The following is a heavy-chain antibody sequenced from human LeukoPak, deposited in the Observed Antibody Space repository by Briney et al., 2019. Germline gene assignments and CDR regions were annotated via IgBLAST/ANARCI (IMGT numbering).Heavy chain of an antibody. V-gene: IGHV3-23*01. CDR2: ISGRGDNT. J-gene: IGHJ4*02. D-gene: IGHD4-23*01. Sequence: QPGGSLRLSCAASGFTFSGYAMSWVRQAPGKGLEWVSGISGRGDNTYYADSVKGRFTISRDNSKNTLRLQMNSLRDEDTAVYYCAKRVQGNTGPFHCWGQGTLASVSS. CDR1: GFTFSGYA. CDR3: AKRVQGNTGPFHC.